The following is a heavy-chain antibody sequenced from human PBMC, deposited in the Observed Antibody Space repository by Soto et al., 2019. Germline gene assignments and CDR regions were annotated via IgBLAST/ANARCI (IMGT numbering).Heavy chain of an antibody. D-gene: IGHD3-3*01. CDR3: ARNLRSGYHTYYYYYGMDV. Sequence: SETLSLTCAVYGGSFSGYYWSWIRQPPGKGLEWIGEINHSGSTNYNPSLKSRVTISVDTSKNQFSLKLSSVTAADTAVYYCARNLRSGYHTYYYYYGMDVWGPGTTVTVYS. CDR1: GGSFSGYY. CDR2: INHSGST. V-gene: IGHV4-34*01. J-gene: IGHJ6*02.